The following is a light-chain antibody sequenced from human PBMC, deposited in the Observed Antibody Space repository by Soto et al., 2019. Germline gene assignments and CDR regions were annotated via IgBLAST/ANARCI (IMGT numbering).Light chain of an antibody. V-gene: IGLV6-57*01. CDR2: ENN. CDR3: HSYDSSLSPGV. J-gene: IGLJ2*01. Sequence: NFMLTQPHSVSESPGKTVTISCTRSSGSIASDYVQWYQQRPGSSPTTVIYENNERPSGVPDRFSGSIDSSSNSASLTISGLRTEDEADYYCHSYDSSLSPGVFGGGTKLTVL. CDR1: SGSIASDY.